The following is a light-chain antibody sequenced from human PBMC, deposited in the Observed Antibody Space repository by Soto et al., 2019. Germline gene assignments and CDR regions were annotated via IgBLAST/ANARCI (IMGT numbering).Light chain of an antibody. CDR3: SSYAGGSPGL. CDR2: AGS. Sequence: QSALTQPASXXXXXGQSITISCAGAXSDVGSYNLHSWYQQHPGKATHLFIYAGSRRPSGTSDRFSGSMCGTTASLTISGLKAEDAADYYRSSYAGGSPGLFGGGTKVTVL. J-gene: IGLJ2*01. CDR1: XSDVGSYNL. V-gene: IGLV2-23*01.